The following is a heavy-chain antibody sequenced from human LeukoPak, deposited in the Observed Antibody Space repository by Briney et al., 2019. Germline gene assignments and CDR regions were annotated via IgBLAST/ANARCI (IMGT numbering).Heavy chain of an antibody. CDR1: GGSISSYY. J-gene: IGHJ6*03. Sequence: SETLSLTCTVSGGSISSYYWSWIRQPAGKGLEWIGRIYTSGSTNYNPSLKSRVTMSVDTSKNQFSLKLSSVTAADTAVYYCARQGVRYDPNGYYYYMDVWGKGTTVNVSS. V-gene: IGHV4-4*07. CDR2: IYTSGST. D-gene: IGHD2-8*01. CDR3: ARQGVRYDPNGYYYYMDV.